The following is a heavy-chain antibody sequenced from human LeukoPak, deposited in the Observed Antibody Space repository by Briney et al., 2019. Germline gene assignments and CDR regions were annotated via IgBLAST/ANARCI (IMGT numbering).Heavy chain of an antibody. CDR1: GISFSSHG. V-gene: IGHV3-33*03. J-gene: IGHJ4*02. CDR2: IWYDGSNI. Sequence: GGSLRLSCAASGISFSSHGMHWVRQAPGKGLEWVAVIWYDGSNIYYADSVKGRFTISRDNSKNTLYLQMNSLRAEDTALYYCASALNDYDSNGFSLLDYWGQGSLVTVSS. CDR3: ASALNDYDSNGFSLLDY. D-gene: IGHD3-22*01.